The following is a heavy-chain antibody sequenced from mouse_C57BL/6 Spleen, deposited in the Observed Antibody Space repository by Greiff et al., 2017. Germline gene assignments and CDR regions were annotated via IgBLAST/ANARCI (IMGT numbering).Heavy chain of an antibody. D-gene: IGHD1-1*01. V-gene: IGHV5-4*01. CDR1: GFTFSSYA. CDR2: ISDGGSYT. Sequence: EVQGVESGGGLVKPGGSLKLSCAASGFTFSSYAMSWVRQTPEKRLEWVATISDGGSYTYYPDNVKGRFTISRDNAKNNLYLQMSHLKSEDTSMYYCAREGPYGSSLYFDDWGQGTTLTVSS. J-gene: IGHJ2*01. CDR3: AREGPYGSSLYFDD.